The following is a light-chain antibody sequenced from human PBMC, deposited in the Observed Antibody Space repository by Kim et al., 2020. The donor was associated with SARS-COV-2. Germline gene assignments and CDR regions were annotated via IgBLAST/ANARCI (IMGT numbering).Light chain of an antibody. CDR1: KLGDKY. J-gene: IGLJ1*01. CDR2: QDN. V-gene: IGLV3-1*01. CDR3: QAWDSSIYV. Sequence: SYELTQPPSVSVSPGQTASITCSGDKLGDKYASWYQQKPGQSPVVVIFQDNRRPSGIPERFSGSNSGNTATLTISGTQAMDEADYYCQAWDSSIYVFGAGTKVTVL.